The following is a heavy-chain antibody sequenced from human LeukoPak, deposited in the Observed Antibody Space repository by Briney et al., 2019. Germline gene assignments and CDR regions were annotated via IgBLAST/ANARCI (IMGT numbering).Heavy chain of an antibody. D-gene: IGHD3-10*01. V-gene: IGHV3-30-3*01. Sequence: GGSLRLSCAASGFIFRNYVIHWVRQAPGKGLEWVAVTSSDLNVKLYADSVKGRFTISRDNSRSTLYLQMNSLRPEDTAIYYCAREGYYGSGSPPSLYFDYWGQGTLVTVSS. CDR1: GFIFRNYV. J-gene: IGHJ4*02. CDR2: TSSDLNVK. CDR3: AREGYYGSGSPPSLYFDY.